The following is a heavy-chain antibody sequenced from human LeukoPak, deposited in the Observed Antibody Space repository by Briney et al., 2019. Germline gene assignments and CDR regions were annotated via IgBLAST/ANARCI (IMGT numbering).Heavy chain of an antibody. Sequence: PGGSLRLSCAASGFTFSSYWITWVRQAPGKGLEWVANINQDGSEKCYVDSVKGRFTISRDNAKNSLSLQMNSLRVEDTAVYYCARGVVVAPRSAFYILGQRKKVTGSS. J-gene: IGHJ3*02. V-gene: IGHV3-7*01. CDR1: GFTFSSYW. CDR3: ARGVVVAPRSAFYI. CDR2: INQDGSEK. D-gene: IGHD2-2*01.